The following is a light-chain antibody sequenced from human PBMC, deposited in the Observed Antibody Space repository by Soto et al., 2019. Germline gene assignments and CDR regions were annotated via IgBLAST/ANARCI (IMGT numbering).Light chain of an antibody. V-gene: IGKV1-8*01. J-gene: IGKJ1*01. CDR1: QGISSY. Sequence: AIRMTQSPSSLSASTGDRVTITCRASQGISSYLALYQQKPGKAPKLLIYAASTLQSGVPSRFSGSGSGTDFTLTISCLQSEDFATYYCQQYYSYPRGTFGQGTKVEIK. CDR2: AAS. CDR3: QQYYSYPRGT.